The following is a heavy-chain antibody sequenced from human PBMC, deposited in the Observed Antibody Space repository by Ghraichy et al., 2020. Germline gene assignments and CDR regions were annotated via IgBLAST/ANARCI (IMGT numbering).Heavy chain of an antibody. Sequence: GGSLRLSCAASGFTFSSYAMSWVRQAPGKGLEWVSAISGSGGSTYYADSVKGRFTISRDNSKNTLYLQMNSLRAEDTAVYYCAKGKRLTIFGVVSTFDYWGQGTLVTVSS. CDR3: AKGKRLTIFGVVSTFDY. CDR1: GFTFSSYA. D-gene: IGHD3-3*01. CDR2: ISGSGGST. V-gene: IGHV3-23*01. J-gene: IGHJ4*02.